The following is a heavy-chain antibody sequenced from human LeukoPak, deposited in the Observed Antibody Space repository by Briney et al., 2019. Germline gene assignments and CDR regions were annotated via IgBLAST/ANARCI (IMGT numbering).Heavy chain of an antibody. J-gene: IGHJ5*02. CDR3: AREGRYVDTAMLYNWFDP. CDR2: IYYSGST. Sequence: SETLSLTCTVSGGSVSSGSYYWSWIRQPPGKGLEWIGYIYYSGSTNYNPSLKSRVTISVDTSKNQFSLKLSSVTAADTAVYYCAREGRYVDTAMLYNWFDPWGQGTLVTVSS. V-gene: IGHV4-61*01. CDR1: GGSVSSGSYY. D-gene: IGHD5-18*01.